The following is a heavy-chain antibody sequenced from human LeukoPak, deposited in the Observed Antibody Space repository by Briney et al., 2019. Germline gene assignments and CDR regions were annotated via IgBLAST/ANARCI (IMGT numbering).Heavy chain of an antibody. CDR1: GGTFSSYA. Sequence: GASVKVSCKASGGTFSSYAISWVRQAPGQGLEWMGGIIPIFGTANYAQKFQGRVTITTDESTSTAYMELRSLRSDDTAVYYCARDLVGATTIDYWGQGTLVTVSS. CDR3: ARDLVGATTIDY. CDR2: IIPIFGTA. J-gene: IGHJ4*02. D-gene: IGHD1-26*01. V-gene: IGHV1-69*05.